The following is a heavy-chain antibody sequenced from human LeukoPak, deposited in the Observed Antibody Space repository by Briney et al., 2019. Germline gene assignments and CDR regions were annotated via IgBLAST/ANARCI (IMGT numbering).Heavy chain of an antibody. D-gene: IGHD2-21*02. Sequence: GESLKISCKGSGYGFTTYWIGWVRHMPGKGLEWMGIIYPGDSDTRYSPSFQGQVTISADKSISTAYLQWSSLKASDSAMYYCARSWVTGYGTVLDYWGQGTLVTVSS. CDR3: ARSWVTGYGTVLDY. CDR1: GYGFTTYW. CDR2: IYPGDSDT. J-gene: IGHJ4*02. V-gene: IGHV5-51*01.